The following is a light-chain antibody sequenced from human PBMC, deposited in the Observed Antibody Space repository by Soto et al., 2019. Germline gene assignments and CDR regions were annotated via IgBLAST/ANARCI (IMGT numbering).Light chain of an antibody. V-gene: IGLV2-23*02. CDR3: CSYAGSSTSLYV. CDR2: EVS. Sequence: QSDLTQAASGSGFPGQSSTISCTRTSSDVGSYNLVSWYQQHPGKAPKLMIYEVSKRPSGVSNRFSGSKSGNTASLTISGLQAEDEADYYCCSYAGSSTSLYVFGTGTKVTVL. J-gene: IGLJ1*01. CDR1: SSDVGSYNL.